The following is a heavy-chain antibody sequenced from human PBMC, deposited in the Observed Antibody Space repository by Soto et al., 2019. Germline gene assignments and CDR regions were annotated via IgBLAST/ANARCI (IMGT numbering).Heavy chain of an antibody. CDR1: GGSFSGYY. J-gene: IGHJ6*03. D-gene: IGHD3-10*01. CDR3: ARGLGMVRPYYYYYMDV. V-gene: IGHV4-34*01. CDR2: INHSGST. Sequence: SETLSLTCAVYGGSFSGYYWSWIRQPPGKGLEWIGEINHSGSTNYNPSLKSRVTISVDTSKNQFSLKLSSVTAADTAVYYCARGLGMVRPYYYYYMDVWGKGTTVTVSS.